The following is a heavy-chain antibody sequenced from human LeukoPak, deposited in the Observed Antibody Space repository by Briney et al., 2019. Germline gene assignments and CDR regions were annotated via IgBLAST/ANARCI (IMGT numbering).Heavy chain of an antibody. Sequence: SVKVSCKASGGTFSSYAISWVRQAPGQGLEWMGGIIPIFGAANYAQKFQGRVTITADESTSTAYMELSSLRSEDTAVYYCARGEPDYYDFWSGYGYCFDYWGQGTLVTVSS. CDR2: IIPIFGAA. CDR3: ARGEPDYYDFWSGYGYCFDY. J-gene: IGHJ4*02. D-gene: IGHD3-3*01. V-gene: IGHV1-69*01. CDR1: GGTFSSYA.